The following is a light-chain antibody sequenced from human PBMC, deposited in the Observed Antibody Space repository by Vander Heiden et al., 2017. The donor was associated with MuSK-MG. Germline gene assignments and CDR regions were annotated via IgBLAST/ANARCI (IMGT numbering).Light chain of an antibody. V-gene: IGLV1-44*01. CDR1: SPNIGSNS. Sequence: QSVLPQAPSASGTPGQRVTIPCSGRSPNIGSNSVNWYQQVPGTDTKRLIGSKNQRPSGVPDRFLCYKAGTSDCRDTRGLQSEEEADDYWAKSGDSLNSVVFGGGTKLTVL. J-gene: IGLJ2*01. CDR2: SKN. CDR3: AKSGDSLNSVV.